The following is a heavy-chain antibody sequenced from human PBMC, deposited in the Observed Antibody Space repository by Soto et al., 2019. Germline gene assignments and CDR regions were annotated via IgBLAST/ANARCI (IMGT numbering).Heavy chain of an antibody. CDR2: INPSAGRT. V-gene: IGHV1-46*01. CDR3: AREVVPGTEASYYQGMDV. J-gene: IGHJ6*02. Sequence: QVQLVQSGAEVREPGASVKISCRTSGYTFTNYYVHWLRRAPGQGRECLGVINPSAGRTTYSQRFQGRVTVTTDTSTRTVYMELSSLRFEDTAVYYCAREVVPGTEASYYQGMDVWGQGPTVTVSS. D-gene: IGHD6-19*01. CDR1: GYTFTNYY.